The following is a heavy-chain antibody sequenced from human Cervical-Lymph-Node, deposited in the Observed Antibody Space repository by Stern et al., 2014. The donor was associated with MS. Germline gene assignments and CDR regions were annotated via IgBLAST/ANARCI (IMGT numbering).Heavy chain of an antibody. CDR3: ARAAYSTSSYNY. D-gene: IGHD6-6*01. CDR1: GGTFNTNV. CDR2: IIPIFGTA. Sequence: VQLVESGAEVKKPGSSVKVSCKASGGTFNTNVISWVRQAPGQGLEWMGGIIPIFGTALYAQKFQGRVTITANESQRAVYMELSSLRSEDTAVYYCARAAYSTSSYNYWGQGTLVIVSS. J-gene: IGHJ4*02. V-gene: IGHV1-69*01.